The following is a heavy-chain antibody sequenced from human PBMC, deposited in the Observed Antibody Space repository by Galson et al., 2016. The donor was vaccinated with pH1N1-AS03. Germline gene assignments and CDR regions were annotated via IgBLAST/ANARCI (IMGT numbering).Heavy chain of an antibody. D-gene: IGHD2-2*01. CDR1: GFNFGSYA. CDR3: ARGGYQEYIGDAFDV. V-gene: IGHV3-33*01. CDR2: IFYDGSKQ. J-gene: IGHJ3*01. Sequence: SLRISCAASGFNFGSYAMHWVRQAPGKGLEWVAIIFYDGSKQFYADSVKGRFTISRDNSKNTLSLQLNRLRVDDSAVYYCARGGYQEYIGDAFDVWGRGTPVTVSA.